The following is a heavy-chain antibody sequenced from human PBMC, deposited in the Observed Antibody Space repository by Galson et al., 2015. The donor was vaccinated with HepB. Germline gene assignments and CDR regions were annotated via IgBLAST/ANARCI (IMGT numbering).Heavy chain of an antibody. CDR1: GDSVSSNSAD. CDR3: ARGSGRYAMDV. Sequence: CAISGDSVSSNSADWNWIRHSPSRGLEWLGRTYYRSKWYNDYAVSVKSRIIINPDTSKNQFSLQVRFVTPDDTAVYYCARGSGRYAMDVWGQGTTVTVS. J-gene: IGHJ6*02. CDR2: TYYRSKWYN. D-gene: IGHD3-10*01. V-gene: IGHV6-1*01.